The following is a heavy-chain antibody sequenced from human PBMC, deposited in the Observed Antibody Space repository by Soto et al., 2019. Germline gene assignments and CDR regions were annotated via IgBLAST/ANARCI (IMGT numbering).Heavy chain of an antibody. CDR3: EKDYLRWAQS. CDR1: GGYISGYY. CDR2: IYYTGNT. D-gene: IGHD1-26*01. J-gene: IGHJ5*02. V-gene: IGHV4-59*01. Sequence: SETLSLTCTVSGGYISGYYWSWIRQPPGKGLEWIGYIYYTGNTIYNPSLNSRVTISVDTSKNQFALHLNYGTAADTAVYYCEKDYLRWAQSWGQGTLVTVPS.